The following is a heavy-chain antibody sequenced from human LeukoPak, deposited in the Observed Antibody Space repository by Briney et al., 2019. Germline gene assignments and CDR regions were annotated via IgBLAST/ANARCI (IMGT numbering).Heavy chain of an antibody. CDR1: GYTFTNYY. V-gene: IGHV1-46*01. D-gene: IGHD3-22*01. J-gene: IGHJ4*02. CDR2: INPSGGGT. Sequence: GASVKVSCKASGYTFTNYYMHWVRQAPGQGLEWMGIINPSGGGTTYAQDFQGRVTMTRDMSTSTVYMELSSLRSEDTAVYYCAKSGYSSPLGSFHYWGQGTLVTVSS. CDR3: AKSGYSSPLGSFHY.